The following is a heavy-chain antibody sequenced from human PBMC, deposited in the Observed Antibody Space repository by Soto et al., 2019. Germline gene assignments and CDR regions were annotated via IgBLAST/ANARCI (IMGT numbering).Heavy chain of an antibody. CDR2: IYYSGSS. D-gene: IGHD5-18*01. V-gene: IGHV4-61*01. CDR1: GGSVSSGSFY. J-gene: IGHJ4*02. CDR3: AREENTYGYGNFDY. Sequence: PSETLSLTCTVSGGSVSSGSFYWSWIRQPPGKGLEWIGYIYYSGSSNYNPSLKSRVTISVDTSKNQFSLKLSSVTAADTAVYYCAREENTYGYGNFDYWGQGTLVTVSS.